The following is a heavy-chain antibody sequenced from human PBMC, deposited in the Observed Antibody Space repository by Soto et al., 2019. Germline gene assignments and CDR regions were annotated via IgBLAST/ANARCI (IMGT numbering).Heavy chain of an antibody. D-gene: IGHD3-22*01. CDR1: GGSISSYY. Sequence: SETLSLTCTASGGSISSYYWSWIRQPPGKGLEWIGYIYYSGSTNYNPSLKSRVTISVDTSKNQFSLKLSSVTAADTAVYYCARDLNYYYDSSGFFDYWGQGTLVTVSS. V-gene: IGHV4-59*01. CDR2: IYYSGST. CDR3: ARDLNYYYDSSGFFDY. J-gene: IGHJ4*02.